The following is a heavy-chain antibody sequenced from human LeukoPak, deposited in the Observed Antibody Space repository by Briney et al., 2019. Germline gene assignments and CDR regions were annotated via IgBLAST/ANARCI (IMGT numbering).Heavy chain of an antibody. CDR3: ARGYSSSWLGYFDY. CDR1: GFTFSNYA. Sequence: GGSLRLSCAASGFTFSNYAMNWVRLAPGKVLEWVSSIIDSGGSTYYADSVKGRLTISRDTSKKMLYLQMNSLGAEDTAVYYCARGYSSSWLGYFDYWGQGTLVTVSS. V-gene: IGHV3-23*01. CDR2: IIDSGGST. J-gene: IGHJ4*02. D-gene: IGHD6-13*01.